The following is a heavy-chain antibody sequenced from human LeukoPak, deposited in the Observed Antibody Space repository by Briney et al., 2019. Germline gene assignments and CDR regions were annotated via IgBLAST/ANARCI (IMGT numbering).Heavy chain of an antibody. D-gene: IGHD3-22*01. J-gene: IGHJ4*02. CDR1: GFTFSNYW. Sequence: GGSLRLSCAASGFTFSNYWMHWVRQAPGKGLVWVSRINTDGSSTSYVDSVKGRFTISRDNAKNSLYLQVNSLRAEDTALYYCARNFGGGDSSGPYYWGQGTLVTVSS. CDR3: ARNFGGGDSSGPYY. V-gene: IGHV3-74*01. CDR2: INTDGSST.